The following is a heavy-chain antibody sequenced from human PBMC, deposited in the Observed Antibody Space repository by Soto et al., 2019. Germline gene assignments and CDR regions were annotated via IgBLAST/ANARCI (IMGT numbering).Heavy chain of an antibody. CDR2: ISSSGVYT. Sequence: PGGSLRLSCAASGFTFTNYSMNWVRQAPGKGLEWVSSISSSGVYTYYADSVQGRFTISRDNAKDSLYLQMNNLRAEDTAVYYCARRYCSTTNCYAFDFWGQGALVTVSS. CDR1: GFTFTNYS. D-gene: IGHD2-2*01. V-gene: IGHV3-21*01. CDR3: ARRYCSTTNCYAFDF. J-gene: IGHJ4*02.